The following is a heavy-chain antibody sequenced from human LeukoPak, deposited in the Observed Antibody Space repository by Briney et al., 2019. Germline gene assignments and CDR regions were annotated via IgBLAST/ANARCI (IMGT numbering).Heavy chain of an antibody. Sequence: PGGSLRLSCAASGITVSSNYMSWVRQAPGKGLEWVSVIYTGGSTHYADSVEGRFTISRDNSKNTLYLQMNSLRAEDTAVYYCARGDYYGSGSNSLDYWGQGTLVTVSS. CDR1: GITVSSNY. CDR2: IYTGGST. CDR3: ARGDYYGSGSNSLDY. V-gene: IGHV3-53*05. D-gene: IGHD3-10*01. J-gene: IGHJ4*02.